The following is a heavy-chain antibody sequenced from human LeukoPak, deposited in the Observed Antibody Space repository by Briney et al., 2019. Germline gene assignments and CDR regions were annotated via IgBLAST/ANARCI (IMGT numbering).Heavy chain of an antibody. CDR2: INHSGST. CDR3: ARYREKVVAANNWFDP. Sequence: KPSETLSLTCAVYGGSFSGYYWSWIRQPPGKGLEWIGEINHSGSTNYNPSLKSRVTISVDTSKNQFSLKLSSVTAADTAVYYCARYREKVVAANNWFDPWGLGTLVTVSS. D-gene: IGHD2-15*01. CDR1: GGSFSGYY. V-gene: IGHV4-34*01. J-gene: IGHJ5*02.